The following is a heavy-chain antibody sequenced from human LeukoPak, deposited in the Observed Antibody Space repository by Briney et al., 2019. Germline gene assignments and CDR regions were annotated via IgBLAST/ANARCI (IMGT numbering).Heavy chain of an antibody. CDR3: AKLYGSGSYSSRGLDY. J-gene: IGHJ4*02. CDR2: INDNGGSP. CDR1: GFTFSSYA. D-gene: IGHD3-10*01. V-gene: IGHV3-23*01. Sequence: PGGSLILSCAASGFTFSSYAMSWVRQAPGKGLEWVSAINDNGGSPYYADSVKGRFTISRDNSRNTLFLQMNNLRAEDTAVYYCAKLYGSGSYSSRGLDYWGQGTLVTVSS.